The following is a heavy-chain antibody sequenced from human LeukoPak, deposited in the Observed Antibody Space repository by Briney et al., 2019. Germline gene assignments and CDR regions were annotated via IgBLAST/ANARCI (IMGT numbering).Heavy chain of an antibody. CDR2: IYYSGST. Sequence: KTSETLSLTCTVSGGSISSYYWSWIRQPPGKGLEWIGYIYYSGSTNYNPSLKSRVTISVDTSKNQFSLKLSSVTAADTAVYYCARHGSGNYYDSSGYYNPLHYYYYYYGMDVWGQGTTVTVSS. J-gene: IGHJ6*02. V-gene: IGHV4-59*08. D-gene: IGHD3-22*01. CDR1: GGSISSYY. CDR3: ARHGSGNYYDSSGYYNPLHYYYYYYGMDV.